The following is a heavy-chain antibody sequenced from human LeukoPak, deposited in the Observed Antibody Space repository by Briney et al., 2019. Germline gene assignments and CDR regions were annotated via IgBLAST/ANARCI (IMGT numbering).Heavy chain of an antibody. Sequence: SETLSLTCDVSGYSISSGYYWGWIRQPPGKGLEWIGSVFHSGTTYYNPSLKSRVTISVDTSKNQLSLKLSSVTAADTAVYYCARTRIVVVIAALDAFDIWGQGTMVTVSS. D-gene: IGHD2-21*01. V-gene: IGHV4-38-2*01. CDR3: ARTRIVVVIAALDAFDI. CDR1: GYSISSGYY. CDR2: VFHSGTT. J-gene: IGHJ3*02.